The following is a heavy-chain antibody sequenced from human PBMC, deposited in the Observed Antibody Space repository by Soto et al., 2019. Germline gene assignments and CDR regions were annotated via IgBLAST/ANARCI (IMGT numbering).Heavy chain of an antibody. Sequence: EVQLLESGGGLVQPGGALRLSCAASGFTFSSHAMSWVRQAPGKGLEWVSSISAGGDGAYYADSVKGRFTISRANSNTTLYLQIHSLRTEDTAVYYCARDLWGYLHWGQGTLVTVSS. CDR3: ARDLWGYLH. J-gene: IGHJ4*02. CDR1: GFTFSSHA. CDR2: ISAGGDGA. V-gene: IGHV3-23*01. D-gene: IGHD2-21*01.